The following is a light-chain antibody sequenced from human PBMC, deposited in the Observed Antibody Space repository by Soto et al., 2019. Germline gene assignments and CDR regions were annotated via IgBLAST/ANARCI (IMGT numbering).Light chain of an antibody. CDR2: AAS. Sequence: DIQLTQSPSSLSTSVGDRVTITCRASQTIHNYLNWYQQTPGKAPKLLIYAASNVRGGVPSRFSGGGSGTDFTLPISRLQPEDFATYYCQESFSPLYTFGQGTMLDI. CDR1: QTIHNY. V-gene: IGKV1-39*01. CDR3: QESFSPLYT. J-gene: IGKJ2*01.